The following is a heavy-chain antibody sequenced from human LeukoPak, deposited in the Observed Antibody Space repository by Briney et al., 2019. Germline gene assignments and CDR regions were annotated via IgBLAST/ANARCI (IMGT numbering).Heavy chain of an antibody. CDR1: GYTFTSYD. Sequence: SVKVSCKASGYTFTSYDINWVRQAPGQGLEWMGRIIPILGIANYAQKFQGRVTITADKSTSTAYMELSSLRSEDTAVYYCARDLRSSSGWEHAFDIWGQGTMVTVSS. CDR3: ARDLRSSSGWEHAFDI. J-gene: IGHJ3*02. D-gene: IGHD6-19*01. V-gene: IGHV1-69*04. CDR2: IIPILGIA.